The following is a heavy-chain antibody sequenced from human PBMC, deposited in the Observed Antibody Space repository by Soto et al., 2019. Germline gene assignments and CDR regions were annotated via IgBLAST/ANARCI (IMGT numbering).Heavy chain of an antibody. CDR3: AGSPYYYDSSGYLNWFDP. CDR2: IIPIFGTA. D-gene: IGHD3-22*01. V-gene: IGHV1-69*13. Sequence: ASVKVSCKASGGTFSSYAISWVRQAPGQGLEWMGGIIPIFGTANYAQKFQGRVTITADESTSTAYMELSSLRSEDTAVYYCAGSPYYYDSSGYLNWFDPWGQGTLVTVSS. CDR1: GGTFSSYA. J-gene: IGHJ5*02.